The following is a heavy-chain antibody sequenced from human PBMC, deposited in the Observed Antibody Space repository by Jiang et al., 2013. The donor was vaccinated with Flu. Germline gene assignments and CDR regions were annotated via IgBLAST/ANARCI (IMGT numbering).Heavy chain of an antibody. J-gene: IGHJ4*02. CDR1: GGSISNYY. D-gene: IGHD5/OR15-5a*01. Sequence: SGPGLVKPLETLSLTCTVSGGSISNYYWSWIRQSPGKGLEWIGYIYYNGNTYYNPSLKSRVTMSVDTSKNQFSLKLSSVTAVDTAVYYCVRDLRRTFDYWGQGTLVTVSS. CDR2: IYYNGNT. V-gene: IGHV4-59*01. CDR3: VRDLRRTFDY.